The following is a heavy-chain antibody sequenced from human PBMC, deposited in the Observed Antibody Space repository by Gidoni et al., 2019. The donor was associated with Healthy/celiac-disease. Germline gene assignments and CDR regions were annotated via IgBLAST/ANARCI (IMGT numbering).Heavy chain of an antibody. D-gene: IGHD3-22*01. CDR1: GYSFTSYW. V-gene: IGHV5-51*01. J-gene: IGHJ3*02. CDR3: ARPTKGGYDSSGYYYGAKRDAFDI. Sequence: EVQLVQSGAEVKKPGESLKISCKGSGYSFTSYWIGWVRQMPGKGLEWMGIIYPGDSDTRYSPSFQGQVTISADKSISTAYLQWSSLKASDTAMYYCARPTKGGYDSSGYYYGAKRDAFDIWGQGTMVTVSS. CDR2: IYPGDSDT.